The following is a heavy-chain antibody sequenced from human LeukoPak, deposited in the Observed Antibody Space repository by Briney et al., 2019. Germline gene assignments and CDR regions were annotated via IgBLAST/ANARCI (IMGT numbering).Heavy chain of an antibody. J-gene: IGHJ6*03. V-gene: IGHV4-59*08. CDR2: IYYSGST. Sequence: SETLSLTCTVSGGSISSYYWSWIRQPPGKGLEWIGCIYYSGSTNYNPSFKSRVTISVDTSKNQFSLKLSSVTAADTAVYYCARQKGILIPGYYYYYMDVWGKGTTVTISS. D-gene: IGHD2-15*01. CDR1: GGSISSYY. CDR3: ARQKGILIPGYYYYYMDV.